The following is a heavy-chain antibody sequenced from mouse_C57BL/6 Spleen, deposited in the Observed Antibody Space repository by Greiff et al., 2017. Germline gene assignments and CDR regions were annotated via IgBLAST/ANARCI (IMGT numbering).Heavy chain of an antibody. J-gene: IGHJ4*01. V-gene: IGHV5-16*01. CDR1: GFTFSDYY. Sequence: EVKLMESEGGLVQPGSSMKLSCTASGFTFSDYYMAWVRQVPEKGLEWVANINYDGSSTYYLDSLKSRFIISRDNAKNILYLQMSSLKSEDTATYYCARVGGSAMDYWGQGTSVTVSS. CDR2: INYDGSST. D-gene: IGHD3-1*01. CDR3: ARVGGSAMDY.